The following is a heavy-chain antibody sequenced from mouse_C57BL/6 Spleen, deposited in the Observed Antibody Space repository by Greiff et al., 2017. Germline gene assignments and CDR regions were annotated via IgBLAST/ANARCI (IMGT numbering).Heavy chain of an antibody. Sequence: EVQLQESGPELVKPGASVKISCKASGYSFTGSYMHWVKQSHGNILDWLGYIYPYNGVSSYNQKFQGKATLTVDKSSSTAYRELRSLTSEDSAVYYCSRSLWDEGFAYWGQGTLVTVSA. D-gene: IGHD6-1*01. V-gene: IGHV1-31*01. CDR2: IYPYNGVS. CDR3: SRSLWDEGFAY. CDR1: GYSFTGSY. J-gene: IGHJ3*01.